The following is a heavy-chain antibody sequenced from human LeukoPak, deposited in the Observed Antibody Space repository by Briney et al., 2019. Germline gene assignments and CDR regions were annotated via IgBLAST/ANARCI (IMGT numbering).Heavy chain of an antibody. CDR2: IYYSGST. CDR3: ARVTAAKRGAFDY. J-gene: IGHJ4*02. CDR1: GGSLSSSSYY. Sequence: SETLSLTCTVSGGSLSSSSYYWGWIRQPPGKGLEWIGSIYYSGSTYYNPSLKSRVTISVDTSKNQSSLELSSVTAADTAVYYCARVTAAKRGAFDYWGQGTLVTVSS. V-gene: IGHV4-39*07. D-gene: IGHD2-2*01.